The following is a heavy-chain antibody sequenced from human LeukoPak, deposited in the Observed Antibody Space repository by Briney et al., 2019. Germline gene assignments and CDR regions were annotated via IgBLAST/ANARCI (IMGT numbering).Heavy chain of an antibody. Sequence: PGESLKISCQGSGYSFATYWIGWVRQMPGKGLEWMGIIYPRNSNTRYSPSFQGQVTISADTSINTASLQWSTLKASDTAMYYCARLDSAGDWLYWGQGTLVTVSS. CDR3: ARLDSAGDWLY. CDR1: GYSFATYW. D-gene: IGHD2-21*02. CDR2: IYPRNSNT. V-gene: IGHV5-51*01. J-gene: IGHJ4*02.